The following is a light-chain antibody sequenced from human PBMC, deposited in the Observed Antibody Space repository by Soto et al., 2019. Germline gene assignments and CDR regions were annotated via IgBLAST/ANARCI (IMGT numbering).Light chain of an antibody. Sequence: ALTQPASVSGSPGQSITISCIGTSSDVGGYNYVSWYQQFPGRAPKLIIEEVSNRPSGVSTRFSGSKSGNTASLTISGLQAEDEADYHCSSHTSANTLVFGTGTKVTVL. CDR2: EVS. CDR3: SSHTSANTLV. J-gene: IGLJ1*01. CDR1: SSDVGGYNY. V-gene: IGLV2-14*01.